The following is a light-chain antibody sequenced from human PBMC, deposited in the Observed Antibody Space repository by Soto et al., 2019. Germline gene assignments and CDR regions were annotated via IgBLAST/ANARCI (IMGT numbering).Light chain of an antibody. J-gene: IGLJ1*01. V-gene: IGLV1-44*01. CDR1: SSNIGSST. CDR3: AAWDGTLTDYV. Sequence: QAVVTQPPSASGTPGQRGTISCSGSSSNIGSSTVNWYQQLPGTAPKSLIYSNSQRPSGVPDRFSGSKSGTSASLAISGLQSEDEADYYCAAWDGTLTDYVFGTGTKPTVL. CDR2: SNS.